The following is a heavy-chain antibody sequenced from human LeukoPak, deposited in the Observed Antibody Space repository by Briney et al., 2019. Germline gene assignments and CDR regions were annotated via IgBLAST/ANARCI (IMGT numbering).Heavy chain of an antibody. D-gene: IGHD3-10*01. J-gene: IGHJ4*02. CDR3: AITDYYRSLYYFDY. Sequence: GESLKISCKGSGYSFTNYWIGWVRQMPGKGLEWMGIIYPGDSDTRYSPSSQGQVTISADKSISTAYLQWSSLKASDTAMYYCAITDYYRSLYYFDYWGQGTLVTVSS. CDR2: IYPGDSDT. CDR1: GYSFTNYW. V-gene: IGHV5-51*01.